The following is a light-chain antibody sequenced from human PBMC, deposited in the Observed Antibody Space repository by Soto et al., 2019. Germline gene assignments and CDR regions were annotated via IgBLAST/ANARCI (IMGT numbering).Light chain of an antibody. J-gene: IGLJ1*01. CDR1: SSDVGGYNY. Sequence: QSVLTQPASVSGSPGQSVTISCTGTSSDVGGYNYVSWYQQHPGKAPKLMIYDVSNRPSGVSNRFSGSNSGNTASLTISGLQAEDEADYYCSSYTRSSTFYVFGTGTKVTVL. CDR3: SSYTRSSTFYV. V-gene: IGLV2-14*01. CDR2: DVS.